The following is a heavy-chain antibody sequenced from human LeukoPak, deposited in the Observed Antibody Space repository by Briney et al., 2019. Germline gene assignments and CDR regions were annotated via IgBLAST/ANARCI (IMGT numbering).Heavy chain of an antibody. D-gene: IGHD6-6*01. CDR1: GFTFSSYA. CDR3: AKDGKYSSSPLSARYYMDV. J-gene: IGHJ6*03. V-gene: IGHV3-23*01. Sequence: PGGSLRLSCAASGFTFSSYAMSWVRQAPGKGLEWVSAISGSGGSTYYADSVKGRFTISRDNSKNTLYLQMNSLRAEDTAVYYCAKDGKYSSSPLSARYYMDVWGKGTTVTVSS. CDR2: ISGSGGST.